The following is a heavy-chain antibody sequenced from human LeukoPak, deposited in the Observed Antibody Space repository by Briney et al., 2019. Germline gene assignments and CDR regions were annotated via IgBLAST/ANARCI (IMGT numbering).Heavy chain of an antibody. Sequence: SGTLSLTCAVSGYSISSNWWSWVRQSPGKGLEWIAEIYHTGSTNYNPSLMSRVTISIDQSKSQFSLKLTSVTAADTAVYYCVRNGYYSVDYWGQGTLVTVSS. CDR1: GYSISSNW. D-gene: IGHD3-22*01. V-gene: IGHV4-4*02. CDR3: VRNGYYSVDY. CDR2: IYHTGST. J-gene: IGHJ4*02.